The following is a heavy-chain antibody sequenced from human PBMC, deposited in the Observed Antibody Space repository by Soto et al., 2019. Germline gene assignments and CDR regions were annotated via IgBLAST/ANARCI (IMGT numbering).Heavy chain of an antibody. V-gene: IGHV3-9*01. Sequence: EVQLVESGGGLVQPGRSLRLSCAASGFTFDDYAMHWVRQAPGKGLEWVSGISWNSGSIGYADSVKGRFTISRDNAKNSLYLQMNSLRAGDTALYYCAKGLAAWGFFDYWGQGTLVTVSS. D-gene: IGHD3-16*01. CDR2: ISWNSGSI. J-gene: IGHJ4*02. CDR3: AKGLAAWGFFDY. CDR1: GFTFDDYA.